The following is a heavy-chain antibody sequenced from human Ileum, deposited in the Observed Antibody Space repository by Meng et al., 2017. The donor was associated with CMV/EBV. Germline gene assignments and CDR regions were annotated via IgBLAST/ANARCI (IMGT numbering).Heavy chain of an antibody. CDR1: GFTFSGYY. D-gene: IGHD3-10*01. CDR3: ARGGGSHHDY. J-gene: IGHJ4*02. V-gene: IGHV3-11*01. Sequence: GESLKISCAASGFTFSGYYMSWIRQAPGKGLECVSCISGSGSTIYYADSVKGRFTISRDNAKNSLYLQMNSLRAEDTAVYYCARGGGSHHDYWGQGTLVTVSS. CDR2: ISGSGSTI.